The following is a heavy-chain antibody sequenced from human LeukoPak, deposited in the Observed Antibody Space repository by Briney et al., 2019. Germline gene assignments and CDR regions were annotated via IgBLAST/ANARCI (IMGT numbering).Heavy chain of an antibody. CDR2: MNPRNGNT. V-gene: IGHV1-8*01. CDR3: VRDGEGVAISVNYWFDP. D-gene: IGHD3-10*01. Sequence: ASVKVSCKASGFTFTNYDINWVRQATGQGLDWIGWMNPRNGNTGYAQKFQGRVTMTRGTSISTAYMELRSLRSEDTAVYYCVRDGEGVAISVNYWFDPWGQGTLVTVSS. CDR1: GFTFTNYD. J-gene: IGHJ5*02.